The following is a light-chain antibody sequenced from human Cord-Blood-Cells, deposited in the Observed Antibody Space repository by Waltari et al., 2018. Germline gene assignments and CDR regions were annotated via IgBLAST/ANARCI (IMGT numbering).Light chain of an antibody. CDR1: SSDVGGYNY. Sequence: QSALTQPASVSGSPGQSITISCTGTSSDVGGYNYVSWYQRHPGKAPKLMIYDVSNRPSGVSNLFSGSKSGNTASLTISGLQAEDEADYYCSSYTSSSPWVFGGGTKLTVL. CDR3: SSYTSSSPWV. CDR2: DVS. V-gene: IGLV2-14*01. J-gene: IGLJ3*02.